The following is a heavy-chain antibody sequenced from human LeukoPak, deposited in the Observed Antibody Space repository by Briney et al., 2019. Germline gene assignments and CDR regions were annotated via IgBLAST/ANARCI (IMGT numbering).Heavy chain of an antibody. CDR3: ARSWGGHAFDI. Sequence: SETLSLTCAVSGGSISSGGYSWSWIRQPPGKGLEWIGYIYHSGSTYYNPSLKSRVTISVDRSKNQFSLKLSSVTAADTAVYYCARSWGGHAFDIWGQGTMVTVSS. CDR1: GGSISSGGYS. J-gene: IGHJ3*02. D-gene: IGHD3-16*01. CDR2: IYHSGST. V-gene: IGHV4-30-2*01.